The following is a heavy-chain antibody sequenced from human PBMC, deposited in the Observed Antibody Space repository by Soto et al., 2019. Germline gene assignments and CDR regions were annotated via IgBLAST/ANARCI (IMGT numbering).Heavy chain of an antibody. CDR3: VRPSPCSMDF. CDR1: GDSISSGYYY. D-gene: IGHD2-15*01. Sequence: NPYITRSVSGDSISSGYYYWSWIRQHPGKGPEWIGNIYYSGNTYYNPSLKSRLIISIDTSKNQFSLKVGSVTAADTALYYIVRPSPCSMDFCCQAPSLT. J-gene: IGHJ6*02. CDR2: IYYSGNT. V-gene: IGHV4-30-4*01.